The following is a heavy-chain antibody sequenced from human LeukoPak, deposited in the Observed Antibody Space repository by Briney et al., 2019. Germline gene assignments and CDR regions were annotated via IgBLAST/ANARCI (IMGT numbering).Heavy chain of an antibody. CDR2: IYTSGST. V-gene: IGHV4-4*07. D-gene: IGHD2-2*01. J-gene: IGHJ6*03. CDR3: ARGLWGYCSSTSCYPPGDYYYYYMDV. Sequence: SETLSLTCTVSGGSISSYYWSWIRQPAGKGLEWIGRIYTSGSTNYNPSLKSRVTMSVDTSKNQFSLKLSSVTAADTAVYYCARGLWGYCSSTSCYPPGDYYYYYMDVWGKGTTVTVSS. CDR1: GGSISSYY.